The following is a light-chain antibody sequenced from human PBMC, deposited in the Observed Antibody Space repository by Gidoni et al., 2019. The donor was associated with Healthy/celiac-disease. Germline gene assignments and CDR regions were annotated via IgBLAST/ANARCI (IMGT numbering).Light chain of an antibody. CDR1: QSISSY. CDR3: QQSYSTLWT. CDR2: AAS. Sequence: DIQMNQSPSSLSASVGDRVTITCRASQSISSYLNWYQQKPGKAPKLLIYAASSLQSGVPSRFSGSGPGTDFTLTISSLQPEDFATYYCQQSYSTLWTFGQGTKVEIK. J-gene: IGKJ1*01. V-gene: IGKV1-39*01.